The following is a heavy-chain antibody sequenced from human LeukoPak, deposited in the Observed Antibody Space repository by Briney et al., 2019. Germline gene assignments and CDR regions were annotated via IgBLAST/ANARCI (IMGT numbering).Heavy chain of an antibody. CDR2: MYYSGST. CDR3: ARQEAYYDSSGKFDY. V-gene: IGHV4-39*01. D-gene: IGHD3-22*01. Sequence: SETGSLTCTVSGGSISSSSYYWGWIRQPPGKGLEWIGSMYYSGSTYYNPSLKSRVTISVDTSKNQFSLKLSSVTAADTAVYYCARQEAYYDSSGKFDYWGQGTLVTVSS. J-gene: IGHJ4*02. CDR1: GGSISSSSYY.